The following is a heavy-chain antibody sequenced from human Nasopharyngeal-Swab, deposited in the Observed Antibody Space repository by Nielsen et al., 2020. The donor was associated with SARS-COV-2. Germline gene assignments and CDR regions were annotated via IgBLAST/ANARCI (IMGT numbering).Heavy chain of an antibody. CDR1: GFTFSSYS. J-gene: IGHJ4*02. D-gene: IGHD6-6*01. Sequence: GESLKISCAASGFTFSSYSMNWVRQAPGKGLEWVSSISSSSSYIYYADSVKGRFTISRDNAKNSLNLQMNSLRAEDTAVYYCARSIAARPFDYWGQGTLVTVSS. CDR3: ARSIAARPFDY. V-gene: IGHV3-21*01. CDR2: ISSSSSYI.